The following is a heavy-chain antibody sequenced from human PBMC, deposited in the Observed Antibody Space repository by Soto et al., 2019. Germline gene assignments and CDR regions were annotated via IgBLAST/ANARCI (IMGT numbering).Heavy chain of an antibody. CDR1: GFTFSSYA. D-gene: IGHD3-22*01. Sequence: EVQLLESGGGLVQPGGSLRLSCAASGFTFSSYAMSWVRQAPGKGLEWVSAISGSCGRTYYADSVKGRFTISRDNSKNTQYQQMNRLGAEATAVYYCAKAPVRGDSSGYYYVGSWWIDYWGQGTLVTASS. CDR2: ISGSCGRT. V-gene: IGHV3-23*01. CDR3: AKAPVRGDSSGYYYVGSWWIDY. J-gene: IGHJ4*02.